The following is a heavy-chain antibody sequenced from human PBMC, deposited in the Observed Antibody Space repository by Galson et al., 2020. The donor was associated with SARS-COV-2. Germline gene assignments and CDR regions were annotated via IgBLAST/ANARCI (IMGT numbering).Heavy chain of an antibody. CDR3: TTSLGGDIVVVPAAMWYYYYGMDV. D-gene: IGHD2-2*01. CDR1: GFTFSNAW. CDR2: IKSKTDGGTT. V-gene: IGHV3-15*01. Sequence: GESLKISCAASGFTFSNAWMSWVRQAPGKGLEWVGRIKSKTDGGTTDYAAPVKGRFTISRDDSKNTLYLQMNSLKTEDTAVYYCTTSLGGDIVVVPAAMWYYYYGMDVWGQGTTVTVSS. J-gene: IGHJ6*02.